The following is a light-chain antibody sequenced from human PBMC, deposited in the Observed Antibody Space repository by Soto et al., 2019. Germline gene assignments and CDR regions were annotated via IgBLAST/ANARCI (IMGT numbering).Light chain of an antibody. CDR2: DAS. J-gene: IGKJ1*01. CDR1: QSISSW. Sequence: IQMTQSPSTLSASVGGGVTITCRASQSISSWLAWYQQKPGKAPKLLIYDASSLESGVPSRFSGSGSGTDLTLTISSLQPEDFATYYCQQYNSYPWTLGQGTKVDIK. CDR3: QQYNSYPWT. V-gene: IGKV1-5*01.